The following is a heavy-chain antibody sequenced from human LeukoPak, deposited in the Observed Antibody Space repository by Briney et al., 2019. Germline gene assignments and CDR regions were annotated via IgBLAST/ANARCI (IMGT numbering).Heavy chain of an antibody. V-gene: IGHV3-7*01. J-gene: IGHJ6*03. CDR1: GFTFSSYW. CDR2: IKQDGSEK. Sequence: GGSLRLSCAASGFTFSSYWMSWVRQAPGKGLEWVANIKQDGSEKYYVDSVKGRFTISRDNAKNSLYLQMNSLRAEDTAVYYCARKYSSSWYRLGNYYYYMDVWGKGTTVTVSS. CDR3: ARKYSSSWYRLGNYYYYMDV. D-gene: IGHD6-13*01.